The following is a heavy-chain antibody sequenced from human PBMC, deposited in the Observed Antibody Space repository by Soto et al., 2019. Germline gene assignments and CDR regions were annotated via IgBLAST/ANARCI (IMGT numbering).Heavy chain of an antibody. J-gene: IGHJ3*02. CDR3: ARGFYYDSGYWASFDI. Sequence: ASVTVSCKASGYTFTGYYMHWVRQAPGQGLEWMGWINHNSGDTNYAQKFQGRVIMTRDTSISTAYMELSGLRSDDTAVYYCARGFYYDSGYWASFDIWGQGTMVTVSS. V-gene: IGHV1-2*02. CDR2: INHNSGDT. D-gene: IGHD3-22*01. CDR1: GYTFTGYY.